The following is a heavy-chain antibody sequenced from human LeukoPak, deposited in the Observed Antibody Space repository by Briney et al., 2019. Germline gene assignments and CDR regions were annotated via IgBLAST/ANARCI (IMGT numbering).Heavy chain of an antibody. D-gene: IGHD4-17*01. V-gene: IGHV3-30*04. Sequence: GGSLRLSCAASGFTFSSYAMHWVRQAPGKGLEWVAVISYDGSNKYYADSVKGRFTISRDNSKNTLYLQTNSLRAEDTAVYYCAREPRTTVTTWTFDYWGQGTLVTVSS. CDR3: AREPRTTVTTWTFDY. J-gene: IGHJ4*01. CDR1: GFTFSSYA. CDR2: ISYDGSNK.